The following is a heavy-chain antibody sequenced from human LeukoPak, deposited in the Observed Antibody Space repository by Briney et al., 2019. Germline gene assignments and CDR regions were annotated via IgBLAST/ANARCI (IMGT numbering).Heavy chain of an antibody. CDR1: GFTFSTYS. CDR3: VRDHYWAFGY. J-gene: IGHJ4*02. Sequence: GGSLRLSCAASGFTFSTYSMNWVRQAPGKGLEWIAYIRGSGNDIYYADSVKGRFTISRDNAKNSLSLEMNSLRAEDTAVYYCVRDHYWAFGYWGQGTLVTVSS. D-gene: IGHD2-15*01. CDR2: IRGSGNDI. V-gene: IGHV3-21*05.